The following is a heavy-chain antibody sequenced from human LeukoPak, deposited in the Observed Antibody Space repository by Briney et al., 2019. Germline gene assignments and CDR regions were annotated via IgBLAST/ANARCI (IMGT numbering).Heavy chain of an antibody. CDR3: ARDRGLGYYYDSSGKIDY. Sequence: PGGSLRLPCAASGFTFSSYSMNWVRQAPGKWLEWVSSISSSSSYIYYADSVEGRFTISRDNAKNSLYLQMNSLRAEDTAVYYCARDRGLGYYYDSSGKIDYWGQGTLDTVSS. CDR1: GFTFSSYS. D-gene: IGHD3-22*01. V-gene: IGHV3-21*01. J-gene: IGHJ4*02. CDR2: ISSSSSYI.